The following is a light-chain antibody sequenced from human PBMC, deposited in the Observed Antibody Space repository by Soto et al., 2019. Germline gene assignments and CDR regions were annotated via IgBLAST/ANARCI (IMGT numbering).Light chain of an antibody. Sequence: QAVVTQEPSLTVSPGGTVTLTCGSNTGAVTSIHWPYWFQQRPGQAPRTLIYDTTIKHSWTPAWFSGSLLGGKAALTLSGAQPEDEAEYYCLLSYNDARVFGGGTQLTVL. CDR2: DTT. V-gene: IGLV7-46*01. CDR1: TGAVTSIHW. J-gene: IGLJ2*01. CDR3: LLSYNDARV.